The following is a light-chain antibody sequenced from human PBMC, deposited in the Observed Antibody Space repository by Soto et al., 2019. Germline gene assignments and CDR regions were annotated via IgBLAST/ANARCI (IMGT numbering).Light chain of an antibody. Sequence: QSVLTQPPSASGTPGQRVTISCSGSSSNIGRNPVNWYLQLPGTAPTLLIYSSNQRPSGVPARFSGSKSGTSASLAISGLQSEDEADYYCAAWDDSLNGLYVFGTGTKVTVL. CDR1: SSNIGRNP. J-gene: IGLJ1*01. CDR2: SSN. CDR3: AAWDDSLNGLYV. V-gene: IGLV1-44*01.